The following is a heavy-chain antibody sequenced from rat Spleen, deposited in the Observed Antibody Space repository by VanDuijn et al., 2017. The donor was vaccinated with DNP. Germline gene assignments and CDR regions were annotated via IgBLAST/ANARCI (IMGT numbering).Heavy chain of an antibody. Sequence: EVRLVESGGGLVQPGRSLKLSCVASGFTFNYYWMAWIRQAPTKGLELVAYIGYDGGSTYYGDSVKGRFTISRDNAKSTLYLQMDSLRSEDTATYYCARQGRVADYFDYWGQGVMVTVSS. CDR3: ARQGRVADYFDY. D-gene: IGHD1-3*01. J-gene: IGHJ2*01. CDR1: GFTFNYYW. V-gene: IGHV5-7*01. CDR2: IGYDGGST.